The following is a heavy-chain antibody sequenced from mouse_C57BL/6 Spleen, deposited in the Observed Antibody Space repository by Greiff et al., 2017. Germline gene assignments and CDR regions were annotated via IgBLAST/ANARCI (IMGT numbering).Heavy chain of an antibody. CDR1: GFNIKDYY. Sequence: VQLQQSGAELVRPGASVKLSCTASGFNIKDYYMHWVKQRPEQGLEWIGRIDPEDGDTAYAPKFQGKATMTADTSSNTAYLQLSSLTSEDTAVYYCTEDYGSSYDYWGQGTTLTVSS. J-gene: IGHJ2*01. CDR3: TEDYGSSYDY. CDR2: IDPEDGDT. D-gene: IGHD1-1*01. V-gene: IGHV14-1*01.